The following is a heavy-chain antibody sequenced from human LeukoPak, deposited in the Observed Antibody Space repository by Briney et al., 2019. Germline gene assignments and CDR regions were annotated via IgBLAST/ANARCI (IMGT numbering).Heavy chain of an antibody. Sequence: ASVKVSCKASGYTFTSYGISWVRQAPGQGLEWMGWISAYNGNTNYAQKLQGRVTITTDTSTSTAYMEQRSLRSDDTAVYYCARAPPEGQWLVLIDYWGQGTLVTVSS. CDR3: ARAPPEGQWLVLIDY. CDR2: ISAYNGNT. D-gene: IGHD6-19*01. CDR1: GYTFTSYG. V-gene: IGHV1-18*01. J-gene: IGHJ4*02.